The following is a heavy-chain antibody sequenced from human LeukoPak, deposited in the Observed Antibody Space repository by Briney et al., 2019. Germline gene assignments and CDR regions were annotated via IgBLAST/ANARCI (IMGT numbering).Heavy chain of an antibody. CDR2: INHSGST. V-gene: IGHV4-34*01. J-gene: IGHJ4*02. CDR1: GGSFSGYY. CDR3: VRGRELLRTVDY. D-gene: IGHD1-26*01. Sequence: PSETLSLTCAVYGGSFSGYYWSWIRQPPGKGLEWIGEINHSGSTNYNPSLKSRVTISVDTSKNQFSLKLSSVTAADTAVYYCVRGRELLRTVDYWGQGTLVTVSS.